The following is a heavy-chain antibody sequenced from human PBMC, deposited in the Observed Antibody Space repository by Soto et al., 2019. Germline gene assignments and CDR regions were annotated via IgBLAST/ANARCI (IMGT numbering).Heavy chain of an antibody. CDR1: GYSISSGYY. V-gene: IGHV4-38-2*02. CDR2: IYHSGST. CDR3: ARDPPTHNWFDP. Sequence: QVQLQESGPGLVKPSETLSLTCAVSGYSISSGYYWDWIRQPPGKGLEWIGSIYHSGSTYYNPSLKSRVTISVDTSKNQFSLKLSSVTAADTAVYYCARDPPTHNWFDPWGQGTLVTVSS. J-gene: IGHJ5*02.